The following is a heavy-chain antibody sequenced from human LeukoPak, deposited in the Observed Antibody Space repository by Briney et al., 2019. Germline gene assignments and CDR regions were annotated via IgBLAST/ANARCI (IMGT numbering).Heavy chain of an antibody. CDR2: IHYTGST. J-gene: IGHJ4*02. D-gene: IGHD6-13*01. CDR1: GGSISSYY. CDR3: ARGSKAAPGTFDY. Sequence: SETLSLTCTVSGGSISSYYWSWIRQPPGEGLEWIGYIHYTGSTDYNPSLKSRVAISVDTSKNQFSLKLSSVTAADTAVYYCARGSKAAPGTFDYWGQGTLVTVSS. V-gene: IGHV4-59*01.